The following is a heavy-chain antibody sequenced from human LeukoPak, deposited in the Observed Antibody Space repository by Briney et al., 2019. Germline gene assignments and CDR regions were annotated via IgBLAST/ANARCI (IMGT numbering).Heavy chain of an antibody. CDR1: GFTFRTYG. D-gene: IGHD3-16*01. CDR2: IRYDGSDK. CDR3: AKRADYYDSSRALYDAFDL. J-gene: IGHJ3*01. V-gene: IGHV3-30*02. Sequence: GGSLRLSCAASGFTFRTYGMHWVRQAPGKGLQWVTFIRYDGSDKFYADSVRGRFTISRDNSKNTLFLQLNSLRVEDTAVYYCAKRADYYDSSRALYDAFDLWGQGTMVTVSS.